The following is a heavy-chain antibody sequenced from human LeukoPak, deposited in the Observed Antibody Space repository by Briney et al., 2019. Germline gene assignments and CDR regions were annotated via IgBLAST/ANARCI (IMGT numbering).Heavy chain of an antibody. J-gene: IGHJ3*02. Sequence: PGGSLRLSCAASGFTVSSNYMSWVRQAPGKGLEWVSVIYSGGSTYYADSVKGRFTISRHNSKNTLYLQMNSLRAEDTAVYYCARMESLERPMAAFDIWGQGTVVTVSS. V-gene: IGHV3-53*04. CDR2: IYSGGST. CDR1: GFTVSSNY. D-gene: IGHD1-1*01. CDR3: ARMESLERPMAAFDI.